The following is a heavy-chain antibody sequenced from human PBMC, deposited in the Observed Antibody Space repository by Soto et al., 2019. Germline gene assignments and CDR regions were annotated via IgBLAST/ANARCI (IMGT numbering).Heavy chain of an antibody. CDR3: ARDLGHCSSTSCSDY. J-gene: IGHJ4*02. CDR2: IYSGGST. V-gene: IGHV3-53*01. Sequence: GGSLRLSCAASGFTVSSNYMSWVRQAPGKGLEWVSVIYSGGSTYYADSVKGRFTISRDNSKNTLYLQMNSLRAEDTAVYYCARDLGHCSSTSCSDYWGQGTLVTVSS. CDR1: GFTVSSNY. D-gene: IGHD2-2*01.